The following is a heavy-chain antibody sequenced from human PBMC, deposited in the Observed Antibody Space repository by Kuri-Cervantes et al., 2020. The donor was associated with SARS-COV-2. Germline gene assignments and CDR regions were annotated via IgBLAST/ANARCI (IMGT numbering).Heavy chain of an antibody. CDR3: ARDREVTAYYYGMDV. CDR1: GFTFDDYA. D-gene: IGHD2-21*02. Sequence: GGSLRLSCAASGFTFDDYAMHWVRQAPGKGLEWVSGISWNSGSIGYADSVKGRFTISRDNAKNSLYLQMNSLRAEDTAVYYCARDREVTAYYYGMDVWGQGTTVTVSS. V-gene: IGHV3-9*01. J-gene: IGHJ6*02. CDR2: ISWNSGSI.